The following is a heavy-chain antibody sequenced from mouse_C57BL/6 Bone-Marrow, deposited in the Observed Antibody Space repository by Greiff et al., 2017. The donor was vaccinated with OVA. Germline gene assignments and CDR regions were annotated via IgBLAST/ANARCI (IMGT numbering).Heavy chain of an antibody. Sequence: EVKVEESGGGLVQPGGSMKLSCVASGFTFSNYWMNWVRQSPEKGLEWVAQIRLKSDNYATHYAESVKGRFTISRDDSKSSVYLQMNNLRAEDTGIYYCTGKTTVEGYFDVWGTGTTVTVSS. D-gene: IGHD1-1*01. V-gene: IGHV6-3*01. CDR2: IRLKSDNYAT. CDR1: GFTFSNYW. J-gene: IGHJ1*03. CDR3: TGKTTVEGYFDV.